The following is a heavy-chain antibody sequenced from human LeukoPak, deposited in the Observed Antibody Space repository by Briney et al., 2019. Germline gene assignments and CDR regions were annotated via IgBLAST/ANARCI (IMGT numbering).Heavy chain of an antibody. CDR2: ISSSSSYI. CDR1: GFTFSSYW. Sequence: GGSLRLSCAASGFTFSSYWMSWVRQAPGKGLEWVSSISSSSSYIYYADSVKGRFTISRDNAKNSLYLQMNSLRAEDTAVYYCAREKPSAFDIWGQGTMVTVSS. V-gene: IGHV3-21*01. CDR3: AREKPSAFDI. J-gene: IGHJ3*02.